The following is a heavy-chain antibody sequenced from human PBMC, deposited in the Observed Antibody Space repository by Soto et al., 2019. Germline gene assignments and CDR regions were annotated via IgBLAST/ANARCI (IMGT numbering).Heavy chain of an antibody. V-gene: IGHV1-69*10. D-gene: IGHD6-19*01. CDR2: IIPILGIA. Sequence: ASVKVSCKASGGTFSSYAISWVRQAPGQGLEWMGGIIPILGIANYAQKFQGRVTITADKSTSTAYMELSSLRSEDTAVYYCARGISGHSSGWYFDYWGQGTLVTVSS. CDR1: GGTFSSYA. J-gene: IGHJ4*02. CDR3: ARGISGHSSGWYFDY.